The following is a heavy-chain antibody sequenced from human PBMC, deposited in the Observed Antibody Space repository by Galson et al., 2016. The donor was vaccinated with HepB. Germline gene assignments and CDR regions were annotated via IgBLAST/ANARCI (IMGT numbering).Heavy chain of an antibody. V-gene: IGHV1-69*02. D-gene: IGHD6-19*01. J-gene: IGHJ3*02. CDR2: IIPLLGIP. CDR3: ARPSSGWANDAFDI. CDR1: GGTFTTYP. Sequence: SVKVSCKASGGTFTTYPITWVRQAPGQGPECLGRIIPLLGIPKYAQKFQGRLTITADKSTSTTYMELTSLRPEDTAVYYCARPSSGWANDAFDIWGQGTMVTVSS.